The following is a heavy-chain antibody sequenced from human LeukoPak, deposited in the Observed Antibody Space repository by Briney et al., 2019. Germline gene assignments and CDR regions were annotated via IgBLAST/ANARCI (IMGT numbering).Heavy chain of an antibody. CDR2: ISWNSGNI. CDR1: GFTFDDYA. Sequence: SLRLSCAASGFTFDDYAMHWVRQAPGKGLEWVSGISWNSGNIGYADSVKGRFTISRDNAKNSLYLQMNSLRAEDTAVYFCARVLDGSGSRSFDYWGQGTLVTVSS. D-gene: IGHD3-10*01. J-gene: IGHJ4*02. CDR3: ARVLDGSGSRSFDY. V-gene: IGHV3-9*01.